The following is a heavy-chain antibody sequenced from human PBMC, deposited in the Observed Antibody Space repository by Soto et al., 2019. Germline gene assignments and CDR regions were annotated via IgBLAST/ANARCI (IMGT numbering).Heavy chain of an antibody. V-gene: IGHV3-30*18. CDR2: ISYDGSDK. CDR3: AKTAGYDYVWGSSGLDS. Sequence: GGSLRLSCAGSGFTFSSYGMHWVRQTPGKGLEWVAVISYDGSDKYYGDSVKGRFTISRDDSKNTLYLQMNSLRVEDTAIYYCAKTAGYDYVWGSSGLDSWGQGTLVTVSS. D-gene: IGHD3-16*01. CDR1: GFTFSSYG. J-gene: IGHJ5*01.